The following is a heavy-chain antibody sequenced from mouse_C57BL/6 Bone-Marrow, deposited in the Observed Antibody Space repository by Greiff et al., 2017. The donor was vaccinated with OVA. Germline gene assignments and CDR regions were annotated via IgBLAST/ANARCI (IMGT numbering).Heavy chain of an antibody. CDR1: GFTFSSYG. V-gene: IGHV5-6*01. Sequence: EVKVVESGGDLVKPGGSLKLSCAASGFTFSSYGMSWVRQTPDKRLEWVATISSGGSYTYYPDSVKGRFTISRDNAKNTLYLQMSSLKSEDTAMYYCARQVRLRFAYWGQGTLVTVSA. D-gene: IGHD2-14*01. J-gene: IGHJ3*01. CDR2: ISSGGSYT. CDR3: ARQVRLRFAY.